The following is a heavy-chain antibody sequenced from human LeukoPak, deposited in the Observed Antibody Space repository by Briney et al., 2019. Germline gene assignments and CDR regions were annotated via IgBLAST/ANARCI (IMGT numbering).Heavy chain of an antibody. CDR1: GLTFSSYW. D-gene: IGHD6-19*01. CDR3: ARAYGSGWYFDY. V-gene: IGHV3-7*01. Sequence: GGSLRLSCAASGLTFSSYWMSWVRQAPGKGLEWVANIKQDGSEKYYVDSVKGRFTISRDNANNSLYLQMNSLRAEDTAVYYCARAYGSGWYFDYWGQGTLVTVSS. J-gene: IGHJ4*02. CDR2: IKQDGSEK.